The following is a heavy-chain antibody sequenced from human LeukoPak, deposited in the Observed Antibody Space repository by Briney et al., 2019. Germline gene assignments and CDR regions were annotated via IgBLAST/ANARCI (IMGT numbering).Heavy chain of an antibody. CDR1: GSSISSYY. Sequence: SETLSLTCTVSGSSISSYYWSWIRQPPGKGLEWIGYIYYSGSTNYNPSLKSRVTISVDTSKNQFSLKLSSVTAADTAVYYCARAIVVVPAAIWFDPWGQGTLVTVSS. V-gene: IGHV4-59*01. J-gene: IGHJ5*02. CDR3: ARAIVVVPAAIWFDP. CDR2: IYYSGST. D-gene: IGHD2-2*01.